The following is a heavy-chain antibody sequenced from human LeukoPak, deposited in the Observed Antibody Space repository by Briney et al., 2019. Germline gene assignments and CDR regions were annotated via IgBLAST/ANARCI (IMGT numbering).Heavy chain of an antibody. J-gene: IGHJ3*02. CDR1: GYTFTSYG. D-gene: IGHD3-22*01. CDR3: ARDRPLIVVVITTGIDAFDI. V-gene: IGHV1-18*01. CDR2: ISAYNGNT. Sequence: ASGKVSCKASGYTFTSYGISWVRRAPGQGLEWMGWISAYNGNTNYAQKLQGRVTMTTDTSTSTAYMELRSLRSDDTAVYYCARDRPLIVVVITTGIDAFDIWCQGTMVTVSS.